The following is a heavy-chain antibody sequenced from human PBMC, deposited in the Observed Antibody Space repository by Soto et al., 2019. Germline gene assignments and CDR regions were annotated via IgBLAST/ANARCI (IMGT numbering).Heavy chain of an antibody. D-gene: IGHD3-22*01. Sequence: ASVKVSCKASGYTFTSYGISWVRQAPGQALEWMGWISTFHGNTNYAQKFQGIVTMTTDTTTSTAYMELRSLTSDETAINYYARANCDNTGYPLDYCSQGTRDSVS. CDR2: ISTFHGNT. J-gene: IGHJ4*02. V-gene: IGHV1-18*04. CDR3: ARANCDNTGYPLDY. CDR1: GYTFTSYG.